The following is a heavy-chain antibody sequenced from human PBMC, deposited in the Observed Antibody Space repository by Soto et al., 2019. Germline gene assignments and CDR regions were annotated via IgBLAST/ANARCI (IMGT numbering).Heavy chain of an antibody. V-gene: IGHV4-39*01. CDR3: ARLNYDILTGYYSPYYYCYYMDV. CDR1: GGSISSSSYY. J-gene: IGHJ6*03. D-gene: IGHD3-9*01. CDR2: IYYSGST. Sequence: SETLSLTCTVSGGSISSSSYYWGWIRQPPGKGLEWIGSIYYSGSTYYNPSLKSRVTISVDTSKNQFSLKLSSVTAADTAVYYCARLNYDILTGYYSPYYYCYYMDVWGKGTTVTVSS.